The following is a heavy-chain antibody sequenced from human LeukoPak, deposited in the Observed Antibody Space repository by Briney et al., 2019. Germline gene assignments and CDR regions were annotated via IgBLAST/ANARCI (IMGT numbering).Heavy chain of an antibody. CDR2: VYYIGKP. CDR3: ARRFRTGGDLHHDAYDV. V-gene: IGHV4-59*12. J-gene: IGHJ3*01. CDR1: GGSISDYF. D-gene: IGHD3-16*01. Sequence: SETLSLTCSVSGGSISDYFWGWIRQPPGKGLEWIGHVYYIGKPTCSPSLESRVSISVDTSKNQFSLELTSATAADTAVYYCARRFRTGGDLHHDAYDVWGQGTVVTVSS.